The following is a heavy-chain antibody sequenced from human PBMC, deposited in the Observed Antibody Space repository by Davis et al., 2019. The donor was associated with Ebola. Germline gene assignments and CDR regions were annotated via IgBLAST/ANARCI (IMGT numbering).Heavy chain of an antibody. CDR2: ISGSGGST. D-gene: IGHD1-14*01. J-gene: IGHJ3*02. CDR3: ARTYNSHLSVTAFDI. Sequence: GESLKISCAASGFTFSSYSMNWVRQAPGKGLEWVSAISGSGGSTYYADSVKGRFTISRDNSKNTLYLQMNSLRAEDTAVYYCARTYNSHLSVTAFDIWGQGTMVTVSS. V-gene: IGHV3-23*01. CDR1: GFTFSSYS.